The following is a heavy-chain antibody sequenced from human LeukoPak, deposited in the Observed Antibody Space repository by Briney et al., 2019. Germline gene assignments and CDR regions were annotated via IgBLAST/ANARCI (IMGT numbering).Heavy chain of an antibody. J-gene: IGHJ4*02. Sequence: GASVTVSFTASGGTFTIYAISWVRQAPGQGLEWMGRIIPILGIANYAQKFQGRVTITADKSTSTAYMELSSLRSEDTAVYYCARGSRWFSPLDYWGQGTLVTVSS. CDR1: GGTFTIYA. D-gene: IGHD4-23*01. CDR2: IIPILGIA. V-gene: IGHV1-69*04. CDR3: ARGSRWFSPLDY.